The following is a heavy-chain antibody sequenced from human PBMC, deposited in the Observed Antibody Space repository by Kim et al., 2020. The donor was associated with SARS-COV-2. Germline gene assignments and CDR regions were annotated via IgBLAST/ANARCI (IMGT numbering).Heavy chain of an antibody. CDR3: AKLTTN. V-gene: IGHV3-23*01. D-gene: IGHD7-27*01. Sequence: RRDKTYYADSGQGRFTISRDNSKNTLYLQMSSLRVEDTAVYYCAKLTTNWGQGTVVTVSS. J-gene: IGHJ4*02. CDR2: RRDKT.